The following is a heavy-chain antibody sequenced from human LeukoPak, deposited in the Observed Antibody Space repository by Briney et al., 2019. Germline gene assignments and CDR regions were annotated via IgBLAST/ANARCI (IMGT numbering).Heavy chain of an antibody. CDR1: GFTFSRYS. J-gene: IGHJ3*02. V-gene: IGHV3-30*02. CDR3: ANLDYDSSGPQPFDI. Sequence: GGSLRLSCAASGFTFSRYSMNWVRQAPGKGLEWVAFIRYDGSNKYYADSVKGRFTISRDNSKNTLYLQMNSLRAEDTAVYYCANLDYDSSGPQPFDIWGQGTMVTVSS. CDR2: IRYDGSNK. D-gene: IGHD3-22*01.